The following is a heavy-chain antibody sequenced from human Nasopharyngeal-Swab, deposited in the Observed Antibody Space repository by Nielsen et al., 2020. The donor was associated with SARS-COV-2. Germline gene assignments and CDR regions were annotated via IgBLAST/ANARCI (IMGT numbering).Heavy chain of an antibody. CDR2: ISWNSGNK. D-gene: IGHD5-18*01. J-gene: IGHJ6*02. Sequence: SLKISCAASGFSFDDYAMHWVRQPPGKGLEWVSRISWNSGNKHYADSVKGLFTISRDNAKNSLYLQMNSLRTEDTALHYCAKDTETGEGIYLWEGVMDVWGQGTTVTVSS. CDR1: GFSFDDYA. V-gene: IGHV3-9*01. CDR3: AKDTETGEGIYLWEGVMDV.